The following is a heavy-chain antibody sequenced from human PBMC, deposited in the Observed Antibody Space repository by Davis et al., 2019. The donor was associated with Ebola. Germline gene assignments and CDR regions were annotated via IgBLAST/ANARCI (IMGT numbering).Heavy chain of an antibody. Sequence: GESLKISCAASGFTFSSYAMSWVRQAPGKGLEWVSAISGSGGSTYYADSVKGRFTISRDNSKNTLYLQMNSLRAEDTAVYYCAKDPRYGSGSYFDYWGQGTLVTVSS. J-gene: IGHJ4*02. CDR1: GFTFSSYA. V-gene: IGHV3-23*01. CDR2: ISGSGGST. D-gene: IGHD3-10*01. CDR3: AKDPRYGSGSYFDY.